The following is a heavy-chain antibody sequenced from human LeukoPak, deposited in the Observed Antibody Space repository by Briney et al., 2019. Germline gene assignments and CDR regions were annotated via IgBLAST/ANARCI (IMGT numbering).Heavy chain of an antibody. D-gene: IGHD2-21*02. CDR2: INPDSGGT. J-gene: IGHJ4*02. V-gene: IGHV1-2*02. Sequence: ASVKVSCKASGYTFTGYYMHWVRQAPGQGLEWMGWINPDSGGTNYAQKFQGRVTMTRDTSTSTAYMELSRLRSDDTAVYYCARDWNCGGDCYSTWGQGTLVTVSS. CDR3: ARDWNCGGDCYST. CDR1: GYTFTGYY.